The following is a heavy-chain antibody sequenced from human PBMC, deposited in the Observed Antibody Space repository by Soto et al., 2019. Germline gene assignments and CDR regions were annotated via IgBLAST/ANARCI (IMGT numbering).Heavy chain of an antibody. CDR2: VHFSGGT. D-gene: IGHD5-12*01. CDR3: ARDNMATFDYHYYGMDV. V-gene: IGHV4-61*08. CDR1: GGSVSGGAYQ. Sequence: SETLSLTCSGSGGSVSGGAYQWTWIRQHPGKGLEWIGYVHFSGGTNYNPSLESRVTISIDTSRDQFSLELTSLTAADTAVYFCARDNMATFDYHYYGMDVWGQGTTVTVSS. J-gene: IGHJ6*02.